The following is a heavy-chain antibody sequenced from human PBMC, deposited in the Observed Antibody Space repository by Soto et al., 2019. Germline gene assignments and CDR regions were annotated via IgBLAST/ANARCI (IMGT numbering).Heavy chain of an antibody. D-gene: IGHD6-19*01. CDR3: ARLSEQWPHLGYWYFDL. CDR2: IYSGGST. J-gene: IGHJ2*01. V-gene: IGHV3-53*04. CDR1: GFTVSSNY. Sequence: EVQLVESGGGLVQPGGSLRLSCAASGFTVSSNYMSWVRQAPGKGLEWVSVIYSGGSTYYADSVKGRFTISRHNSKNTLYLQMTSLRAEDTAVYYCARLSEQWPHLGYWYFDLWGRGTLVTVSS.